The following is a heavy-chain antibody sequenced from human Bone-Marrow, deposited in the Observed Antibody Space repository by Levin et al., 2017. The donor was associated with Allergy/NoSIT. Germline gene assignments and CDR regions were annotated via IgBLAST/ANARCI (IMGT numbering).Heavy chain of an antibody. CDR3: ARLTSSGWRRYYYYGMDV. Sequence: ASVKVSCKASGYTFTGYYMHWVRQAPGQGLEWMGWINPNSGGTNYAQKFQGRVTMTRDTSISTAYMELSRLRSDDTAVYYCARLTSSGWRRYYYYGMDVWGQGTTVTVSS. V-gene: IGHV1-2*02. J-gene: IGHJ6*02. CDR2: INPNSGGT. D-gene: IGHD6-19*01. CDR1: GYTFTGYY.